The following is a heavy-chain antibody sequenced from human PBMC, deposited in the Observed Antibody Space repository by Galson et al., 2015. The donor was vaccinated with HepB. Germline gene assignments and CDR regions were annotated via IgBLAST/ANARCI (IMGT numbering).Heavy chain of an antibody. J-gene: IGHJ6*02. CDR3: ARAVARYCSGGSCYSGGDYYYGMDV. V-gene: IGHV3-21*01. CDR1: GFTFSSYS. D-gene: IGHD2-15*01. CDR2: ISSSSSYI. Sequence: SLRLSCAASGFTFSSYSMNWVRQAPGKGLEWVSSISSSSSYIYYADSVKGRFTISRDNAKNSLYLQMNSLRAEDTAVYYCARAVARYCSGGSCYSGGDYYYGMDVWGQGTTVTVSS.